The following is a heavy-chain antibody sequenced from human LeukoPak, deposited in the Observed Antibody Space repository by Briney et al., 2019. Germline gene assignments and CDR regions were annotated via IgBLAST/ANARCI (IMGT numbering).Heavy chain of an antibody. Sequence: SETLSLTCTVSGGSISSYYWSWIRQPAGKGLEWIGRIYTSGSTNYNPSLKSRVTMSVDTSKNQFSLKLSSVTAADTAVYYCARGYYYGSGSYYDFDYWGQGTLVTVSS. J-gene: IGHJ4*02. CDR2: IYTSGST. D-gene: IGHD3-10*01. CDR1: GGSISSYY. CDR3: ARGYYYGSGSYYDFDY. V-gene: IGHV4-4*07.